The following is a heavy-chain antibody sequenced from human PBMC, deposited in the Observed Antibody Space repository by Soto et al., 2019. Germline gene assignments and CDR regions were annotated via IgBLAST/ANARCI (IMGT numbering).Heavy chain of an antibody. CDR3: ASSIN. CDR1: GFPFSSYG. CDR2: IWYDGSNK. J-gene: IGHJ4*02. Sequence: GGSLRLSCAASGFPFSSYGMHWVRQAPGKGLDWVGVIWYDGSNKDYAESVKGRFTISRDNPKNMLYLQMNSLRADDTAVYYCASSINWGQGTLVTVSS. V-gene: IGHV3-33*03.